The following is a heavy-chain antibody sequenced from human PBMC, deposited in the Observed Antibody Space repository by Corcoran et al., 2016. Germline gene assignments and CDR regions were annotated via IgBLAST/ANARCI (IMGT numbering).Heavy chain of an antibody. D-gene: IGHD3-22*01. CDR1: GGSISSSSYY. V-gene: IGHV4-39*07. J-gene: IGHJ3*02. CDR3: ARDLGTYYYDSSGYLNAFDI. CDR2: IYYSGST. Sequence: QLQLQESGPGLVKPSETLSLTCTVSGGSISSSSYYWGWIRQPPGKGLEWIGSIYYSGSTYYNPSLKSRVTISVDTSKNQCSLKLSSVTAADTGVYYCARDLGTYYYDSSGYLNAFDIWGQGTMVTVSS.